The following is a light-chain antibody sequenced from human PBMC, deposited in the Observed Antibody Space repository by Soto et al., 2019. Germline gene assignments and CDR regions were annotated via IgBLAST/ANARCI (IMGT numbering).Light chain of an antibody. CDR3: QSYDSSLGAVV. J-gene: IGLJ2*01. CDR1: SSNIGEDYD. Sequence: QPVLTQPPSVSGAPGQRVNFSCTGSSSNIGEDYDVHWYRQLPGTAPKLLIYGYINRPSRVPERFSGSKSGTSASLVITALQAEDEGHYFCQSYDSSLGAVVFGGGTKVT. CDR2: GYI. V-gene: IGLV1-40*01.